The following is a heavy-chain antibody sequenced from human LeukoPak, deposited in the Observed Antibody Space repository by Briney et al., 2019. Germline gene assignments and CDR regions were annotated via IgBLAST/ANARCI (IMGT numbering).Heavy chain of an antibody. V-gene: IGHV4-59*01. CDR1: GGSISNYY. CDR3: AGSYYYYMDV. Sequence: SETLSLTCTVSGGSISNYYWGWIRQPPGKGLEWIGYISYIGSTNYNPSLKSRVTISEDTSKNQFSLKLSSVTAADTAVYYCAGSYYYYMDVWGKGTTVTVSS. CDR2: ISYIGST. J-gene: IGHJ6*03.